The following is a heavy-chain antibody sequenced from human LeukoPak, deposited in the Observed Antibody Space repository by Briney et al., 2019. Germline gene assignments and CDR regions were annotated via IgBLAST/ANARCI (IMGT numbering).Heavy chain of an antibody. J-gene: IGHJ4*02. V-gene: IGHV4-31*03. CDR3: ARGHSLYYYDSSGGLFDY. CDR1: GGSISSGGYY. CDR2: IYYSGST. D-gene: IGHD3-22*01. Sequence: SETLSLTCTVSGGSISSGGYYWSWIRQHPGKGLEWIGYIYYSGSTYYNPSLKSRVTISVDTSKNQFSLKLSSVTAADTAVYYCARGHSLYYYDSSGGLFDYWGQGTLVTVSS.